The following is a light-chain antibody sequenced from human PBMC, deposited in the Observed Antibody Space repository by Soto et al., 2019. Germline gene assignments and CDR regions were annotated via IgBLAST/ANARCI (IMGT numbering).Light chain of an antibody. CDR1: QTIYSW. Sequence: DIQMTQSPSTLSASVGDRVTLTCRASQTIYSWLAWYQQKPGKAPNLLIYKASTLESGVPSRFSGSGSGTEFTLRIRSLQPDDFATYYCQQYHSSPPWTFGQGTKVEIK. V-gene: IGKV1-5*03. CDR2: KAS. J-gene: IGKJ1*01. CDR3: QQYHSSPPWT.